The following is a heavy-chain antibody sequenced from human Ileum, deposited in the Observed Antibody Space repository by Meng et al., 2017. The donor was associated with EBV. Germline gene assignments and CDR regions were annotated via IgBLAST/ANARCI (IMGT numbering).Heavy chain of an antibody. CDR2: IYNSGST. J-gene: IGHJ4*02. D-gene: IGHD6-19*01. CDR1: GGSVRSGGNY. Sequence: QGHLKESGPGLGKPSETLSLTCSVSGGSVRSGGNYWSWIRQPPGKGLEWIGYIYNSGSTNYNPSLKSRVTISVDTSKNQFSLKLSSVTAADTAVYYCARDGYSSGSDWGQGTLVTVSS. CDR3: ARDGYSSGSD. V-gene: IGHV4-61*08.